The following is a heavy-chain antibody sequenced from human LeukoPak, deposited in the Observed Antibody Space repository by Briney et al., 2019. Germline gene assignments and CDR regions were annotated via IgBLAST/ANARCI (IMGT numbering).Heavy chain of an antibody. CDR1: GGSFRGYS. CDR3: ARDPSRGYNYGYFDY. D-gene: IGHD5-18*01. CDR2: INYSGST. V-gene: IGHV4-34*01. Sequence: PSETLSLTCAVDGGSFRGYSWTWVRQPPGKALEWIGAINYSGSTNYNPSLKSRVTISLDTSNNQFSLKLRSVTAADTAVYYCARDPSRGYNYGYFDYWGQGTLGTVSS. J-gene: IGHJ4*02.